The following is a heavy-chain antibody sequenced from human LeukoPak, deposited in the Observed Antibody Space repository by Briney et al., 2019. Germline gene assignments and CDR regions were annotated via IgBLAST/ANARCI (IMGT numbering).Heavy chain of an antibody. CDR3: ARDRFGDYNFDY. V-gene: IGHV3-21*01. CDR1: GFIFSTYS. CDR2: ISGSSTYK. Sequence: GGSLRLSCAASGFIFSTYSMNWVRQAPGKGLEWVSSISGSSTYKYYADSVKGRFTISRDNAKNSLYLQMNSLRAEDTAVYYCARDRFGDYNFDYWGQGTLVTVSS. J-gene: IGHJ4*02. D-gene: IGHD4-17*01.